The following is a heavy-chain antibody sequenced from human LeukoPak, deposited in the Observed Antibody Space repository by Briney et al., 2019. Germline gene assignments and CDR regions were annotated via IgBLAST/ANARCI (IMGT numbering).Heavy chain of an antibody. J-gene: IGHJ4*02. CDR3: AREGIAADLNY. D-gene: IGHD6-13*01. Sequence: GGSLRLSCAASGFTFSDYYMSWIRQAPGKGLEGVSYISSSSSYTNYADSVKGRSTISRDNAKNSLYLQMNSLRAEDTAVYYCAREGIAADLNYWGQGTLVTVSS. CDR1: GFTFSDYY. CDR2: ISSSSSYT. V-gene: IGHV3-11*05.